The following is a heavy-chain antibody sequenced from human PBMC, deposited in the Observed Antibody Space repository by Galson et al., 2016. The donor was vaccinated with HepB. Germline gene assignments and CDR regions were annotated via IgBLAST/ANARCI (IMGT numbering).Heavy chain of an antibody. CDR3: ARENVGAWDGIHSNWFDP. J-gene: IGHJ5*02. V-gene: IGHV3-11*01. D-gene: IGHD1-26*01. CDR2: ISGSGTTI. Sequence: SLRLSCAASGFNFSDYYMTWIRQVPGKGLEWVSYISGSGTTIYYRDSVKGRFTISRDNAKNSLYLQMNSLRAEDTAVYYCARENVGAWDGIHSNWFDPWGQGSLVSSPS. CDR1: GFNFSDYY.